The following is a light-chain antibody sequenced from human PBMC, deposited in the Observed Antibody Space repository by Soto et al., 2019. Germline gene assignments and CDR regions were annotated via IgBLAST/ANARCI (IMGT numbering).Light chain of an antibody. V-gene: IGKV3-15*01. CDR2: GES. CDR1: QTISSN. Sequence: VVRTQSPXTLHKPKGERAQLSCRASQTISSNLVWYQKKPGXXXXLXIYGESSRDHGIQDRFSGSGSGKDFNINRNRMETEDLAGYSCQSLGSPITCGEGTK. J-gene: IGKJ4*01. CDR3: QSLGSPIT.